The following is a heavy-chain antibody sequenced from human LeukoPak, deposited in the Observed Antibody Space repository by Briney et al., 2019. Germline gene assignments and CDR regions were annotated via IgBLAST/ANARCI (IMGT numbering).Heavy chain of an antibody. V-gene: IGHV3-15*01. Sequence: GGSLRLSCAASGFTFSNAWMSWVRQAPGKGLEWVGRIKSKTDGGTTDYAAPVKGRFTISRDDSKNTLYLQMNSLKTEDTAVYYCTTDLGRDSLVRAFDIWGQGTMVTVSS. D-gene: IGHD3-10*01. CDR3: TTDLGRDSLVRAFDI. J-gene: IGHJ3*02. CDR1: GFTFSNAW. CDR2: IKSKTDGGTT.